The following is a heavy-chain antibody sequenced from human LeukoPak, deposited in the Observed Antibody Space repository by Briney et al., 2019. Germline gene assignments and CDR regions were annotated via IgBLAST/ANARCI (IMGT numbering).Heavy chain of an antibody. CDR3: ARSVAAAGKGYFQH. D-gene: IGHD6-13*01. V-gene: IGHV4-61*02. CDR1: GGSISSGSYY. CDR2: IYTSGST. J-gene: IGHJ1*01. Sequence: PSETLSHTCTVSGGSISSGSYYWSWIRQPAGKGLEWIGRIYTSGSTNYNPSLKSRVTISVDTSKNQFSLKLSSVTAADTAVYYCARSVAAAGKGYFQHWGQGTLVTVSS.